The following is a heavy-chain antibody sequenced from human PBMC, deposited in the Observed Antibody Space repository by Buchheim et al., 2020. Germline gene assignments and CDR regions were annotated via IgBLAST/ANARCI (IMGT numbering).Heavy chain of an antibody. Sequence: QVQLVESGGGVVQPGRSLRLSCAASGFTFSSYAMHWVRQAPGKGLEWVAVISYDGRNKYYADSVKGRFTISRDNSKNTLYLQMNSLRAEDTAVYYCARDSPYCTGGVCYINWYFDLWGRGTL. V-gene: IGHV3-30*04. CDR1: GFTFSSYA. CDR3: ARDSPYCTGGVCYINWYFDL. D-gene: IGHD2-8*02. CDR2: ISYDGRNK. J-gene: IGHJ2*01.